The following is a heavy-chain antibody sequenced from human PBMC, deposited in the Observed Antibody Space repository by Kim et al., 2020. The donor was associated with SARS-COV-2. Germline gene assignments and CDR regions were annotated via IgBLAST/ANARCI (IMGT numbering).Heavy chain of an antibody. D-gene: IGHD3-9*01. CDR3: ARDGGLRYFDWLWDAFDI. CDR2: INPSGGST. J-gene: IGHJ3*02. V-gene: IGHV1-46*01. Sequence: ASVKVSCKASGYTFTSYYMHWVRQAPGQGLEWMGIINPSGGSTSYAQKFQGRVTMTRDTSTSTVYMELSSLRSEDTAVYYCARDGGLRYFDWLWDAFDIWGQGTMVTVSS. CDR1: GYTFTSYY.